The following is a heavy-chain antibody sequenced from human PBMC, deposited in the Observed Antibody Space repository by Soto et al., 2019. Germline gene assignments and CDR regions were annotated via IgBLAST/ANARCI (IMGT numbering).Heavy chain of an antibody. CDR2: ISYSGST. Sequence: QLQLQESGPGLVKPSETLSLTCTVSGGSISSSSYYWGWIRQPPGKALEWIGSISYSGSTYYNPSLTGRVTIAVDTSKTQFSLKISSVTSADTAVYYCAQQLVGTLDYLVQGTLVTVSS. CDR1: GGSISSSSYY. V-gene: IGHV4-39*01. CDR3: AQQLVGTLDY. J-gene: IGHJ4*02. D-gene: IGHD6-13*01.